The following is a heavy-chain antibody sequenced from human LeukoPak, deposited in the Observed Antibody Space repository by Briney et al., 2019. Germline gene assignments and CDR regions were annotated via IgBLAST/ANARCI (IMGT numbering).Heavy chain of an antibody. CDR2: IYYSGST. V-gene: IGHV4-30-4*01. D-gene: IGHD1-26*01. CDR3: ARGGGGSLQFDY. Sequence: SETLSLTCTVSGVSISSGDYYWSWIRQPPGKGLEWIGYIYYSGSTYYNPSLKSRVTISVDTSKNQFSLKLSSVTAADTAVYYCARGGGGSLQFDYWGQGTLVTVSS. J-gene: IGHJ4*02. CDR1: GVSISSGDYY.